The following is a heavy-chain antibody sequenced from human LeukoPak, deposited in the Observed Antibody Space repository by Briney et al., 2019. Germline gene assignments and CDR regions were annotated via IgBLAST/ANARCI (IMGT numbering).Heavy chain of an antibody. J-gene: IGHJ4*02. D-gene: IGHD6-19*01. CDR1: GGSISSGSYY. V-gene: IGHV4-61*09. Sequence: NPSETLSLTCTVSGGSISSGSYYWSWIRQPAGRGLEWIGHIYTSGSTSYNPSLQSRVTISVDASKNQFSLKVTSVTAADTAVYYCARAGGSVGWYGTIDYWGQGTLVTVSS. CDR3: ARAGGSVGWYGTIDY. CDR2: IYTSGST.